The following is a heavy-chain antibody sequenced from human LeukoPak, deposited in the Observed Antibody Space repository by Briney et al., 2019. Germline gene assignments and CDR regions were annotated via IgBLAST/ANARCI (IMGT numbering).Heavy chain of an antibody. D-gene: IGHD1-26*01. Sequence: SETLSLTCTVSGYSISSGYYWGWIRQPPGKGLEWIGSIYHSGSTYYNPSLKTRVTISVDTSKNQFSLKLSSVTAADTAVYYRARDRGPGVGATGYYFHYWGQGTLVTVSS. CDR2: IYHSGST. CDR1: GYSISSGYY. J-gene: IGHJ4*02. V-gene: IGHV4-38-2*02. CDR3: ARDRGPGVGATGYYFHY.